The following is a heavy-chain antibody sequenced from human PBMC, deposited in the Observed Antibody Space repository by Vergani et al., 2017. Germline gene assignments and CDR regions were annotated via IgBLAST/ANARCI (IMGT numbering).Heavy chain of an antibody. V-gene: IGHV1-46*01. Sequence: QVQLVQSGAEVKKPGASVKVSCKASGYTFTSYGISWVRQAPGQGLEWMGIINPSGGSTSYAQKFQGRVTMTRDTSTSTVYMELSSLRSEDTAVYYCARDLSYDSSGYYYYYYGMDVWGQGTTVTVSS. D-gene: IGHD3-22*01. CDR1: GYTFTSYG. J-gene: IGHJ6*02. CDR3: ARDLSYDSSGYYYYYYGMDV. CDR2: INPSGGST.